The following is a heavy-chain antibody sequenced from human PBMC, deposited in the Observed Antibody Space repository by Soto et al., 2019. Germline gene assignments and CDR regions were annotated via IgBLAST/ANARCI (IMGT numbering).Heavy chain of an antibody. D-gene: IGHD6-19*01. V-gene: IGHV1-69*06. CDR3: ATGPIAVAGTMGDY. CDR2: IIPIFGTA. J-gene: IGHJ4*02. Sequence: VASVKVSCKASGGTFSSYAISWVRQAPGQGLEWMGGIIPIFGTANYAQKFQGRVTITADKSTSTAYMELSSLRSEDTAVYYCATGPIAVAGTMGDYWGQGTLVTVSS. CDR1: GGTFSSYA.